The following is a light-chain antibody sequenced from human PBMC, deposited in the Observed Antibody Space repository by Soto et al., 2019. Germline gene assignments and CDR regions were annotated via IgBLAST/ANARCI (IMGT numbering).Light chain of an antibody. V-gene: IGKV3-15*01. J-gene: IGKJ5*01. CDR3: QQYDNWPPIT. Sequence: EVVTTQSPDTLSVYPGDGATLSCSSSQGISTNLAWYQHKPGQAPRLLIYGASTRAAGIPARFRGSRSGTEFTLTISSLLSEDFAVYYCQQYDNWPPITFGQGTRLEIK. CDR1: QGISTN. CDR2: GAS.